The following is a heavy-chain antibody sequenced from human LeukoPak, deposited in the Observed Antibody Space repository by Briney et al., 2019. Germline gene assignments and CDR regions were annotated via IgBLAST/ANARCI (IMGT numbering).Heavy chain of an antibody. CDR1: GGSISSYY. CDR2: IYYSGST. D-gene: IGHD3-10*01. J-gene: IGHJ6*03. Sequence: PSETLSLTCTVSGGSISSYYWSWIRQPPVKGLEWIGYIYYSGSTNYNPSLKSRVTISVDTSKNQFSLKLSSVTAADTAVYYCARADHDGSGSYYPPYYYYYMDVWGKGTTVTISS. V-gene: IGHV4-59*01. CDR3: ARADHDGSGSYYPPYYYYYMDV.